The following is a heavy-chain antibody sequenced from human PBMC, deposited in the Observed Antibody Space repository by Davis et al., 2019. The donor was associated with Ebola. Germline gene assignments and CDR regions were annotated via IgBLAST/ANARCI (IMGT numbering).Heavy chain of an antibody. D-gene: IGHD3-10*01. CDR1: GYTFTNYY. CDR2: ISAYNGNT. J-gene: IGHJ6*02. Sequence: ASVKVSCKASGYTFTNYYMHWVRQAPGQGLEWMGWISAYNGNTNYAQKLQGRVTMTTDTSTSTAYMELRSLRSDDTAVYYCARRVTMVRGVHYYYYGMDVWGQGTTVTVSS. CDR3: ARRVTMVRGVHYYYYGMDV. V-gene: IGHV1-18*04.